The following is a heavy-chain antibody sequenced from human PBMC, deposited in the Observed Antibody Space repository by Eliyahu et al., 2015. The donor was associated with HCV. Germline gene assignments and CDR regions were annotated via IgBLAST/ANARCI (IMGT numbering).Heavy chain of an antibody. CDR1: GFSVSVNY. D-gene: IGHD4-17*01. V-gene: IGHV3-66*04. J-gene: IGHJ1*01. CDR2: LYSGGSI. Sequence: EVQLXESGGGXVQPGGSLRXSXAAXGFSVSVNYMSWVRQAPGKGLEWVSVLYSGGSIYYADSVKGRFTISRDNSKNILFLQMKSLRAEDTAVYYCAGLDGDYAPNEYFQHWGQGTLVTVSS. CDR3: AGLDGDYAPNEYFQH.